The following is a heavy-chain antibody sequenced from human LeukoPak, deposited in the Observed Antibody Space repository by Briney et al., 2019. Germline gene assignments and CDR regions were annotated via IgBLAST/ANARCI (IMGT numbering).Heavy chain of an antibody. CDR3: ARGCEFLEWLFPSHDYLFDY. J-gene: IGHJ4*02. V-gene: IGHV3-21*01. CDR2: ISSSSSYI. Sequence: GGSLRLSCAASGFTFSSYSMNWVRQAPGKGLEWVSSISSSSSYIYYADSVKGRFTISRDNAKNSLYLQMNSLRAEDTAVYYCARGCEFLEWLFPSHDYLFDYWGQGTLVTVSS. D-gene: IGHD3-3*01. CDR1: GFTFSSYS.